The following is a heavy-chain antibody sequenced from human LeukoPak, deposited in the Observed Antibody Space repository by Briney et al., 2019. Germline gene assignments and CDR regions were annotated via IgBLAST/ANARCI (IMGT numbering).Heavy chain of an antibody. V-gene: IGHV3-7*01. CDR1: GFSFSRRE. CDR2: IEPDGSEK. J-gene: IGHJ3*02. D-gene: IGHD1-26*01. Sequence: GGSLRLSCSASGFSFSRREMAWVRQVPGKGLEWVGNIEPDGSEKYYLDSVEGRFTISRDNVKNSLYLQMNSLRGEDTAVYYCARPGVAGGAFDIWGQGTVVTVSS. CDR3: ARPGVAGGAFDI.